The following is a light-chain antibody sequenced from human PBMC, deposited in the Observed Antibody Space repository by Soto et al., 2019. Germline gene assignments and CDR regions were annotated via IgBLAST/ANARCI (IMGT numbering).Light chain of an antibody. CDR1: QSVSSSF. CDR3: QQYGSSPRT. CDR2: GAS. Sequence: EIVMKHSPGTLSVSPCERATLSFSASQSVSSSFLAWYQQKPGQAPRLLIYGASRRATAIPDRFTGSGSGTDFTLTITTLEPEDFAVYYCQQYGSSPRTFGLGTKVDI. J-gene: IGKJ1*01. V-gene: IGKV3-20*01.